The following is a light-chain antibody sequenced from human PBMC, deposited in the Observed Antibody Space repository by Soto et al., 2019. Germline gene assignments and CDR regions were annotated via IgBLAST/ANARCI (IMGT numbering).Light chain of an antibody. CDR1: QTVERW. CDR2: AVS. Sequence: DIQMTQSPSTLPASVGDRVTISCRASQTVERWLAWYQQKPGKAPKLLISAVSTLERGVPSRFSGSGSATEFTLTMSGLPSDDFATYYCQQYKDHVWTFGQGTKV. CDR3: QQYKDHVWT. V-gene: IGKV1-5*01. J-gene: IGKJ1*01.